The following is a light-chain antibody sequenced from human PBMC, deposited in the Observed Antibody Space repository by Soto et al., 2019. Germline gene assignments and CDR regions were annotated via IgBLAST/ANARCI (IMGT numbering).Light chain of an antibody. Sequence: DIQMTQSPSTLSTSVGDRVTITCRASQSINNLLAWYHQKPGKAPRLLIYDAFSLESGVPSRFSGTVSGTEFTLTISSLQPDDLATYFCQQYHTVPYTFGQGTKLEIK. CDR2: DAF. V-gene: IGKV1-5*01. CDR3: QQYHTVPYT. CDR1: QSINNL. J-gene: IGKJ2*01.